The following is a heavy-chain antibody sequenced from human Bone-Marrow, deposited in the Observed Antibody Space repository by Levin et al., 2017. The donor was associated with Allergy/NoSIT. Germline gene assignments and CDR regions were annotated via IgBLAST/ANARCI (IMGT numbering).Heavy chain of an antibody. D-gene: IGHD2-2*01. CDR2: ISGTGRHI. CDR3: AKDEGPFSSSFAFDC. CDR1: GFNFASYG. Sequence: ETLSLTCAASGFNFASYGMNWVRQAPGKGLEWVSSISGTGRHIYLADSLKGRFTISRDNAKNSLSLQMNNLRVEDTAVFYCAKDEGPFSSSFAFDCWGQGALATVSS. J-gene: IGHJ4*02. V-gene: IGHV3-21*01.